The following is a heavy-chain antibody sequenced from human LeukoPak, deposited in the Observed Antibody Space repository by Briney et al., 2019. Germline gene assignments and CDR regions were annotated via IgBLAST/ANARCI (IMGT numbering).Heavy chain of an antibody. CDR2: ISFAGTNE. D-gene: IGHD2-2*01. V-gene: IGHV3-30*18. CDR3: AKGFLGRYCSSTSCYDAFDI. J-gene: IGHJ3*02. CDR1: GFTFSNFG. Sequence: GGSLRLSCAASGFTFSNFGMHWVRQAPGKGLEWVAVISFAGTNENYADSVKGRFTISRDNSKNTLYLQMSSLRAEDTAIYYCAKGFLGRYCSSTSCYDAFDIWGQGTMVTVSS.